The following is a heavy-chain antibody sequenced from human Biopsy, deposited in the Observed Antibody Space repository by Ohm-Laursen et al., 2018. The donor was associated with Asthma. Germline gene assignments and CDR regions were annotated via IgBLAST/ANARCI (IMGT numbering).Heavy chain of an antibody. V-gene: IGHV1-46*01. J-gene: IGHJ4*02. Sequence: TSVKVSCKASGYTFTSYYIHWVRQAPGQGLEWVGIINPPTGDTSYAQKFLGRVTVTRDTSTSTVYMELSSLRSEDTAVYYCALSQFDYWGQGTLLTVSS. CDR3: ALSQFDY. CDR2: INPPTGDT. CDR1: GYTFTSYY.